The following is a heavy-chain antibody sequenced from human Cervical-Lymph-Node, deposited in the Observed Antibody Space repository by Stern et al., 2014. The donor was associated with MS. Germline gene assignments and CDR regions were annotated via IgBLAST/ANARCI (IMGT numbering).Heavy chain of an antibody. Sequence: EVQLVESGGGLVQPGGSLRLSCAASGFTFSSYWIHWVRQPPGMGLVWVSGINSDGSRITYADSVKGRFTISRDNAKNTLYLQMNSMRAEDTGVYYCARGDRYYGLDVWGQGTTVTVSS. CDR2: INSDGSRI. J-gene: IGHJ6*02. CDR3: ARGDRYYGLDV. CDR1: GFTFSSYW. V-gene: IGHV3-74*03.